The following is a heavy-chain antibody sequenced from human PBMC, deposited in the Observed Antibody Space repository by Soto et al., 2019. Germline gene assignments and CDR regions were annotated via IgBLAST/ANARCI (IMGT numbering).Heavy chain of an antibody. CDR2: IYYSGST. D-gene: IGHD1-26*01. Sequence: SSETLSLTCAVSGGSIIRGDYYWGWIRQPPGKGLEWIGSIYYSGSTYYNPSLKSRVTISVDTSKNQFSLKLSSVTAADTAVYYCATQEVGGSYVYTFDPWGQGTLVTVSS. CDR3: ATQEVGGSYVYTFDP. CDR1: GGSIIRGDYY. J-gene: IGHJ5*02. V-gene: IGHV4-39*01.